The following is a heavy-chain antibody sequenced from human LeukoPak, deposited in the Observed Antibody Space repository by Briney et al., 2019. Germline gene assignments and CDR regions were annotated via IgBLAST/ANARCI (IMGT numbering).Heavy chain of an antibody. CDR3: ARDGGAIFGVVIMNYYYYVDV. D-gene: IGHD3-3*01. V-gene: IGHV3-7*01. CDR2: ISQDGREK. CDR1: GFNFSNYW. J-gene: IGHJ6*03. Sequence: GGSLRLSCAGSGFNFSNYWMSWVRQAPGKGLEWGAGISQDGREKYYVDSVKGRFTISRDNAKSSLYLQLNNVMAEDTAVYYCARDGGAIFGVVIMNYYYYVDVWGEGTTVTVSS.